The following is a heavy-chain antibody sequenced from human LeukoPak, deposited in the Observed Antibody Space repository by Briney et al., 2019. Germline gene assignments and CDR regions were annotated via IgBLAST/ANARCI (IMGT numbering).Heavy chain of an antibody. D-gene: IGHD2-15*01. CDR2: IYYSGST. V-gene: IGHV4-59*08. Sequence: SETLSLTCTVSGGSISSYYWSWIRQPPGKGREWIGYIYYSGSTNYNPSLKSRVTISVDTSKNQFSLKLSSVTAADTAVYCCARQVAAPGKYYFDYWGQGTLVTVSS. CDR3: ARQVAAPGKYYFDY. J-gene: IGHJ4*02. CDR1: GGSISSYY.